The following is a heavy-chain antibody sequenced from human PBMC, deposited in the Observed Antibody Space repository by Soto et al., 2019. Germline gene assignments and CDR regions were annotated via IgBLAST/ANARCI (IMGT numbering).Heavy chain of an antibody. D-gene: IGHD3-3*01. J-gene: IGHJ4*02. V-gene: IGHV4-39*01. CDR2: IYYSGST. CDR1: GGSISSSSYY. Sequence: SETLSLTCTVSGGSISSSSYYWGWIRQPPGKGLEWIGSIYYSGSTYYNPSLKSRVTISVDTSKNQFSLKLSSVTAADTAVYYCARLSYYDFWSGYIGPHFLDYWGQGTLVTVSS. CDR3: ARLSYYDFWSGYIGPHFLDY.